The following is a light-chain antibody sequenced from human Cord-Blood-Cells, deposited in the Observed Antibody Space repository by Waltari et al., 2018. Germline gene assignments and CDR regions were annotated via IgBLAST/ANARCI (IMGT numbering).Light chain of an antibody. CDR3: QQSYSTRWT. V-gene: IGKV1-39*01. Sequence: DIQINQSPSFLSLSVGDRVTLTCRASQSISSYLNWYQQKPGKAPKLLIYAASSLQSGVPSRFSGSGSGTDFTLTISSLQPEDFATYYCQQSYSTRWTFGQGTKVEIK. CDR1: QSISSY. J-gene: IGKJ1*01. CDR2: AAS.